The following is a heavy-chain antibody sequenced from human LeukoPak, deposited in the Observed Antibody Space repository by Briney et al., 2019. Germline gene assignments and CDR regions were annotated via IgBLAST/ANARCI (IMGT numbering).Heavy chain of an antibody. CDR1: GFTFSSYA. J-gene: IGHJ4*02. V-gene: IGHV3-23*01. Sequence: GGSLRLSCAASGFTFSSYAMSWVRQAPGKGLEWVSAISGSGGGTYYADSVKGRFTISRDNSKNTLYLQMNSLRAEDTAVYYCAKCGGAYYYDSSGYYPAAFDYWGQGTLVTVSS. D-gene: IGHD3-22*01. CDR3: AKCGGAYYYDSSGYYPAAFDY. CDR2: ISGSGGGT.